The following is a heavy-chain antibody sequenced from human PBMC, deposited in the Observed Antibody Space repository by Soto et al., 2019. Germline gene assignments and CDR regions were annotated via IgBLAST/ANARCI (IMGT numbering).Heavy chain of an antibody. J-gene: IGHJ6*04. CDR2: IYYIMIT. CDR3: ARLGIAAGWGTGVDV. CDR1: SGSISSSSYY. V-gene: IGHV4-39*01. D-gene: IGHD6-13*01. Sequence: QLHLQESGPLLVKPSETLSLTCTVSSGSISSSSYYWGWIRQPPGKGLEWIGSIYYIMITYYNPSLKSRVTISVDTSKNQFSLKLSSVTAADTAVYYCARLGIAAGWGTGVDVWGKGTTVTVSS.